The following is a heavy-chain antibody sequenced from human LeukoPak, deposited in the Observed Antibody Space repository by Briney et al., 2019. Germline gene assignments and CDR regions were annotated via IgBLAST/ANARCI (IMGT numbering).Heavy chain of an antibody. CDR2: VYSGNDGT. Sequence: GGSLRLSCAASGFTVSTDNMSWIRQVPGKGLEWVSVVYSGNDGTNYADSVRGRFTISRDDSKNMVYLQMNNLRLEDAAVYYCTKRSRGYYDYWGQGTLVTVSS. J-gene: IGHJ4*03. CDR1: GFTVSTDN. V-gene: IGHV3-66*02. CDR3: TKRSRGYYDY. D-gene: IGHD3-10*01.